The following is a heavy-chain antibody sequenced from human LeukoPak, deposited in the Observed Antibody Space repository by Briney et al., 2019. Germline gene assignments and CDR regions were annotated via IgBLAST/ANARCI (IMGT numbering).Heavy chain of an antibody. J-gene: IGHJ4*02. Sequence: SETLSLTCTVSGGSISSHYWSWIRQPPGKGLEWIGYIYYSGSTNYNPSLKSRVTISVDTSKNQFSLKLSSVTAADTAVYYCARKNHSRRALDYWGQGTLVTVSS. CDR2: IYYSGST. D-gene: IGHD2-15*01. CDR3: ARKNHSRRALDY. V-gene: IGHV4-59*11. CDR1: GGSISSHY.